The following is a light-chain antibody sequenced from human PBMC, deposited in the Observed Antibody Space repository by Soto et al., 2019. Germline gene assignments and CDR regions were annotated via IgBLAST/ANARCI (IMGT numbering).Light chain of an antibody. Sequence: QLVLTQPPSVSGAPGQRVTISCTGSSSNIGAGYDVHWYQQLPGTAPKFLIYGNSYRPSGVPERFSGSKSGTSASLAITGLQAEDEADYYCQSYDSSLSAYVFGPGTKLTVL. CDR3: QSYDSSLSAYV. J-gene: IGLJ1*01. CDR2: GNS. CDR1: SSNIGAGYD. V-gene: IGLV1-40*01.